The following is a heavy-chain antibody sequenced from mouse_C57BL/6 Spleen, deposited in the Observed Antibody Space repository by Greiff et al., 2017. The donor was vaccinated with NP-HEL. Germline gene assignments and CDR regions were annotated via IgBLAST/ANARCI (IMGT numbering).Heavy chain of an antibody. Sequence: QVTLKVSGPGILQPSQTLSLTCSFSGFSLSTFGMGVGWIRQPSGQGLEWLAHIWWDDDKYYNPALKSRLTISKDTSKKRVFLKIANVAAADTATYYCARILTTADFGGWGQGTTLTVSS. CDR1: GFSLSTFGMG. CDR2: IWWDDDK. J-gene: IGHJ2*01. V-gene: IGHV8-8*01. CDR3: ARILTTADFGG. D-gene: IGHD1-2*01.